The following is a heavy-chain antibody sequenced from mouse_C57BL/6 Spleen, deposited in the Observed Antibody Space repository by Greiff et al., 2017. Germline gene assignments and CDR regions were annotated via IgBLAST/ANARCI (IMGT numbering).Heavy chain of an antibody. CDR2: IDPEDGET. V-gene: IGHV14-2*01. Sequence: EVQLQQSGAELVKPGASVKLSCTASGFNIKDYYMHWVKQRTEQGLEWIGRIDPEDGETKYASKFQGKATITADTSSNTAYLQLSSLTSEDTAVYYCARGLHWDFDVWGTGTTVTVSS. CDR1: GFNIKDYY. J-gene: IGHJ1*03. CDR3: ARGLHWDFDV. D-gene: IGHD2-2*01.